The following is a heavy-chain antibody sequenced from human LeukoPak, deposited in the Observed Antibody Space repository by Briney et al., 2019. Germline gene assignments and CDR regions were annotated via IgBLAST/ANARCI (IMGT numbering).Heavy chain of an antibody. Sequence: GGSLRLSCAASGFTFSSYDMHWVRQATGKGLEWVSANGTAGDPYYPGSVKGRFTISRENAKNSLYLQMNSLRAGDTAVYYCARVSYCSSTSCEDWYFDLWGRGTLVTVSS. CDR3: ARVSYCSSTSCEDWYFDL. CDR1: GFTFSSYD. CDR2: NGTAGDP. D-gene: IGHD2-2*01. V-gene: IGHV3-13*05. J-gene: IGHJ2*01.